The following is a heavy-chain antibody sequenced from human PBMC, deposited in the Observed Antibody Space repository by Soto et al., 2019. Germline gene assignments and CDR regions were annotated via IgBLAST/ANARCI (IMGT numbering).Heavy chain of an antibody. CDR1: GYTFTGYA. CDR2: INAGNGNT. Sequence: ASVKVSCKDSGYTFTGYAMQWVRQAPGQRLEWMGWINAGNGNTKYSQKFQARVTITRDTSASTAYMELNSLRAEDTAVYYCARSGGNYWFDPWGQGTLVTVSS. CDR3: ARSGGNYWFDP. J-gene: IGHJ5*02. V-gene: IGHV1-3*01. D-gene: IGHD2-21*02.